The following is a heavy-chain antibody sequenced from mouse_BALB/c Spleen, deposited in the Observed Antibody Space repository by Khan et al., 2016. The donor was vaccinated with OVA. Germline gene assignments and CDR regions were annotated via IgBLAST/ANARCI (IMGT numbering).Heavy chain of an antibody. J-gene: IGHJ3*01. V-gene: IGHV1S132*01. CDR3: ARSYFGNYEFAY. CDR1: GYTFTSHW. D-gene: IGHD2-1*01. CDR2: IFPGTGTT. Sequence: VQLQESGAELVKPGASVKLSCKTSGYTFTSHWIQWVKQRPGQGLGWIGQIFPGTGTTYYNENFKGKATLTVDTSSNTAYMQFSSLTSEDSAVNFCARSYFGNYEFAYWGQGTLVTVSP.